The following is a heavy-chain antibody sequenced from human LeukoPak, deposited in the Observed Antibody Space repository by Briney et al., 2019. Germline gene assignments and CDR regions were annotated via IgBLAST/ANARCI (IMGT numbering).Heavy chain of an antibody. CDR2: ISSDASIT. V-gene: IGHV3-74*01. D-gene: IGHD2-15*01. CDR3: ATSARTYLGSSLDY. CDR1: GFTFSTYW. Sequence: PGGSLRLSCAASGFTFSTYWMHWVRQDPGKGLVWVSRISSDASITSYADPVKGRFTISRDNVKNTLYLQMNSLRAEDTALYYCATSARTYLGSSLDYWGQGTLVTVSS. J-gene: IGHJ4*02.